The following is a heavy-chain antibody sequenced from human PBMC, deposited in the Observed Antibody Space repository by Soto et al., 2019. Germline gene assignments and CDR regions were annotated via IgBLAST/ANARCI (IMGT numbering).Heavy chain of an antibody. CDR2: LSSSSSYT. D-gene: IGHD6-13*01. CDR3: ARDAAAGKNPVGY. CDR1: GFPFSDYY. Sequence: QVQLVESGGGLVKPGGSLRLSCAASGFPFSDYYMSWIRQAPGKGLEWVSYLSSSSSYTNYADSVKGRFTISRDNAKNSLYLQMNSLRAEDTAVYYCARDAAAGKNPVGYWGQGTLVTVSS. J-gene: IGHJ4*02. V-gene: IGHV3-11*06.